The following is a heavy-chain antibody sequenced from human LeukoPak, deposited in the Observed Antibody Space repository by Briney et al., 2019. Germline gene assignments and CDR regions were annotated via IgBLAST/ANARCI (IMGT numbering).Heavy chain of an antibody. Sequence: ASVKVSCKASGYTFTGYYMHWVRQAPGQGLEWMGWISAYNGNTNYAQKLQGRVTMTADTSTSTAYMELRSLRSDDTAVYYCAREQLLWFGELPNYYGMDVWGQGTTVTVSS. V-gene: IGHV1-18*04. CDR1: GYTFTGYY. CDR2: ISAYNGNT. CDR3: AREQLLWFGELPNYYGMDV. J-gene: IGHJ6*02. D-gene: IGHD3-10*01.